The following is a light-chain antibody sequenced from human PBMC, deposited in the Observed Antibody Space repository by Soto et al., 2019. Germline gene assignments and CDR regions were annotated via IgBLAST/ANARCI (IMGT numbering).Light chain of an antibody. CDR1: QSVSSSY. V-gene: IGKV3-20*01. CDR3: QQYCSSPPT. CDR2: GTS. Sequence: ETVLTQSPGTLSLSPGERATLSCRASQSVSSSYSAWYQQKPGQAPRLLIYGTSTRATGIPDRFSGSGSGTDFTLTISRLEPEDFAVYYCQQYCSSPPTFGQGTKLEIK. J-gene: IGKJ2*01.